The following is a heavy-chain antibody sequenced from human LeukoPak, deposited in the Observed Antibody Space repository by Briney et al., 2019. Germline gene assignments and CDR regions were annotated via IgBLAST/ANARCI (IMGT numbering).Heavy chain of an antibody. CDR1: GGSISSGSYY. Sequence: PSETLSLTCTVSGGSISSGSYYWSWIRQPAGKGLEWIGRIYTSGSTNYNPSLKSRVTISVDTSKNQFSLKLSSVTAADTAVYYCARRGIAAAGFDYWGQGTLVTVSS. J-gene: IGHJ4*02. V-gene: IGHV4-61*02. CDR2: IYTSGST. CDR3: ARRGIAAAGFDY. D-gene: IGHD6-13*01.